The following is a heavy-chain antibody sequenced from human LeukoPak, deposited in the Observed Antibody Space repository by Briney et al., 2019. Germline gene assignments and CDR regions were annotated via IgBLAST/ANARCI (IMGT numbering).Heavy chain of an antibody. J-gene: IGHJ4*02. V-gene: IGHV1-8*03. CDR1: GYTFTSYD. D-gene: IGHD3-22*01. CDR3: ARALFVYYYDSSGYYYYFDY. CDR2: MNPNSGNT. Sequence: ASVKVSCKASGYTFTSYDINWVRQATGQGLEWMGWMNPNSGNTGYAQKFQGRVTTTRNTSISTAYMELSSLRSEDTAVYYCARALFVYYYDSSGYYYYFDYWGQGTLVTVSS.